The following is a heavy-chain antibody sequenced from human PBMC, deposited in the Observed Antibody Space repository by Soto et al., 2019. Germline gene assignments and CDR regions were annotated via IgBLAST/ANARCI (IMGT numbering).Heavy chain of an antibody. CDR3: ARGYTAIDS. Sequence: SETLSLTCTGSGGSVSSYHWTWIRQSPGKGLEWIGKIYYSGTTNYNPALKSRVTISVDTSKKQFSRKLTSVTAADTAVYYCARGYTAIDSWGQGTLVTVSS. V-gene: IGHV4-59*08. CDR1: GGSVSSYH. D-gene: IGHD5-18*01. CDR2: IYYSGTT. J-gene: IGHJ4*02.